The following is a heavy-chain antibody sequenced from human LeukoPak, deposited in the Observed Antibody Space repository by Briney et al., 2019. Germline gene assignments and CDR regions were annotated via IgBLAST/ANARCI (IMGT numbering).Heavy chain of an antibody. D-gene: IGHD2-2*02. J-gene: IGHJ4*02. V-gene: IGHV3-23*01. CDR2: ISGSGGST. CDR1: GFTFNNYA. CDR3: AKDRSAYCSGTSCYSSFDY. Sequence: GGSLRLSCAASGFTFNNYAMTWVRQAPGKGLEWVSAISGSGGSTHYADSVKGRFTISRDSSKNTLYLQMNSLGAEDTAVYHCAKDRSAYCSGTSCYSSFDYWGQGALVTVSS.